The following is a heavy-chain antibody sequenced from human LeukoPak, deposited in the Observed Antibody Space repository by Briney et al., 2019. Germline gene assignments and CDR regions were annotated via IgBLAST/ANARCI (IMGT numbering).Heavy chain of an antibody. J-gene: IGHJ4*02. CDR2: INPHSGGT. V-gene: IGHV1-2*02. Sequence: ASVNVSSTASGYTFTVYYMHWVRHAPGQGLEWMGCINPHSGGTNYAQRFQGRVTMTRDTSISTAVMELSSLTSGDTAVYYCSTQTKIALPIFDYWGQGSLVTVSS. D-gene: IGHD3-3*02. CDR1: GYTFTVYY. CDR3: STQTKIALPIFDY.